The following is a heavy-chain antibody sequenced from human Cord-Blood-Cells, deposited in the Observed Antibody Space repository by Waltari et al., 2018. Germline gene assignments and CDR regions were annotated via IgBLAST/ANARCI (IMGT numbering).Heavy chain of an antibody. Sequence: QVQLVQSGAEVKKPGASVKVSCKASGYTFTGYYMHWVQQAPGQGLEWMGWINPNSGGTNYAQKFQGRVTMTRDTSISTAYMELSRLRSDDTAVYYCARVGYCSSTSCYEWFDPWGQGTLVTVSS. CDR1: GYTFTGYY. CDR3: ARVGYCSSTSCYEWFDP. J-gene: IGHJ5*02. CDR2: INPNSGGT. D-gene: IGHD2-2*01. V-gene: IGHV1-2*02.